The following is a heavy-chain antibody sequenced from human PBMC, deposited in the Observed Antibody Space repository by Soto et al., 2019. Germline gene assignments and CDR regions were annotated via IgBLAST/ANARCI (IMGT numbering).Heavy chain of an antibody. V-gene: IGHV1-2*02. D-gene: IGHD2-15*01. CDR3: AKGGARVAAGTRVYIYTAMDV. J-gene: IGHJ6*02. CDR1: GYTFTVYY. Sequence: QVPLVPSGTEVKRHGHSVKVSCQPSGYTFTVYYVHWGRQAHGQRLEQMGAINPNSGDTYLEQRFQGRVTMNRDTSIGTAYMELRVLTSDATTEYCCAKGGARVAAGTRVYIYTAMDVRAHWTMVTVSS. CDR2: INPNSGDT.